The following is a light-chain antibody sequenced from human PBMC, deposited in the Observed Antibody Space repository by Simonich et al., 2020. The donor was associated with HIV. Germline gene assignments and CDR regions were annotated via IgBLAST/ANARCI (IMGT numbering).Light chain of an antibody. V-gene: IGLV4-69*01. CDR2: LNSDGSH. J-gene: IGLJ3*02. CDR1: SGHSSYA. CDR3: QTWGTGIRV. Sequence: QLVLTQSPSASASLGASVKLTCTLSSGHSSYAIAWHQQQPEKGPRYLMRLNSDGSHSKGDWIPARFSGASSGAERYLTISSLQSEDEADYYCQTWGTGIRVFGGGTKLTVL.